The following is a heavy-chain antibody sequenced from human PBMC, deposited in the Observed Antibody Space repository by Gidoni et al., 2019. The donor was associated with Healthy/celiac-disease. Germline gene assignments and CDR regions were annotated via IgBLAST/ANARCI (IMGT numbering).Heavy chain of an antibody. CDR2: IGSSTSHI. D-gene: IGHD1-26*01. V-gene: IGHV3-48*01. J-gene: IGHJ4*02. CDR1: GFTFNSYS. CDR3: ATFEGGRY. Sequence: EVQLVASGGGLVRPGGSLRVSGAASGFTFNSYSMNWVRQAPGKGLEWVSYIGSSTSHIFYADSGKGRFTISRDNARNSLFLQMNSLRAEDTAVYYCATFEGGRYWGQGPLVTVSS.